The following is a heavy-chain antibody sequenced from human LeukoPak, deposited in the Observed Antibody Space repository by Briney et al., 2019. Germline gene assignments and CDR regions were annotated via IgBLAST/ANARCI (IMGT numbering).Heavy chain of an antibody. V-gene: IGHV3-21*01. J-gene: IGHJ4*02. D-gene: IGHD5-18*01. CDR1: GFTFSSYA. CDR2: ISSTTSYI. Sequence: PGESLRLSCTTSGFTFSSYAMHWVRQAPGKGLEWVSSISSTTSYIYYADSVKGRFTISRDNAKNSLYLQMNSLRAEDTAVYYCAKTSMVMNFDYWGQGTLVTVSS. CDR3: AKTSMVMNFDY.